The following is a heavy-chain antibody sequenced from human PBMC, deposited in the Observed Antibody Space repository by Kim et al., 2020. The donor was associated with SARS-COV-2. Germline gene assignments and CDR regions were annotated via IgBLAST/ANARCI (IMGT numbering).Heavy chain of an antibody. CDR3: ARGPHTHCVGVSCYRRPQITYDSYGLDV. J-gene: IGHJ6*02. Sequence: SETLSLTCVVYGGSFSGYYWSWIRQSPGKGLEWIGEINHSGSTNYISSLKSRVTISVDTSKNQFSLRLTSVTAADTAVYYCARGPHTHCVGVSCYRRPQITYDSYGLDVWGQGTTVTVSS. CDR1: GGSFSGYY. CDR2: INHSGST. D-gene: IGHD2-21*01. V-gene: IGHV4-34*01.